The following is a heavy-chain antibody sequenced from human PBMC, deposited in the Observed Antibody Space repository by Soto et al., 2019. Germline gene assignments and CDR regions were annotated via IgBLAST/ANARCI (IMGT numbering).Heavy chain of an antibody. CDR2: IYYSGST. Sequence: SETLSRTCTVSCGSISSGGYYWSWIRQHPGKGLEWIGYIYYSGSTYYNPSLKSRVTISVDTSKNQFSLKLSSVTAADTAVYYCARKDGGYYAFDIWGQGTMVTVS. V-gene: IGHV4-31*03. CDR3: ARKDGGYYAFDI. D-gene: IGHD3-10*01. CDR1: CGSISSGGYY. J-gene: IGHJ3*02.